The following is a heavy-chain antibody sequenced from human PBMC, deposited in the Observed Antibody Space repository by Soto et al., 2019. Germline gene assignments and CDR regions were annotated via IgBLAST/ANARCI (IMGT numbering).Heavy chain of an antibody. CDR3: ARGRIAVAGSRFDY. CDR2: INHSGST. D-gene: IGHD6-19*01. J-gene: IGHJ4*02. Sequence: PSATLSLTCAVYGGSFSGYYWSWIRQPPGKGLEWIGEINHSGSTNYNPSLKSRVTISVDTSKNQFSLKLSSVTAADTAVYYCARGRIAVAGSRFDYWGQGTLVTVSS. CDR1: GGSFSGYY. V-gene: IGHV4-34*01.